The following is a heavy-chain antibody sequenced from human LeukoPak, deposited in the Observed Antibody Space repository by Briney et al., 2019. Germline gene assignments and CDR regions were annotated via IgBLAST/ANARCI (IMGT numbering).Heavy chain of an antibody. V-gene: IGHV4-30-2*01. D-gene: IGHD3-3*01. CDR3: ARDVDFWSGPYFDY. J-gene: IGHJ4*02. CDR1: GGSISSGGYY. Sequence: PSQTLSLTCTVSGGSISSGGYYWSWIRQPPGKGLEWIGYIYHSGSTYYNPSLKSRVTISVDRSKNQFSLKLSSVTAADTAVYYCARDVDFWSGPYFDYWGQGTLVTVSS. CDR2: IYHSGST.